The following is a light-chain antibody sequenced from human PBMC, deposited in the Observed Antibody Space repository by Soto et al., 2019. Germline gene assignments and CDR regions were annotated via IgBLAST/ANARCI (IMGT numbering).Light chain of an antibody. V-gene: IGLV2-8*01. CDR1: SSDVGNYNY. CDR3: HSYAGNNTVL. Sequence: QSALTQPPSASGSPGQSVTISCTGFSSDVGNYNYVSWYQQHPGKAPKLIIYEVSKRPSGVPDRFSGSKSDNTASLTVSGLQAVDEADYYCHSYAGNNTVLFGGGTELTVL. J-gene: IGLJ2*01. CDR2: EVS.